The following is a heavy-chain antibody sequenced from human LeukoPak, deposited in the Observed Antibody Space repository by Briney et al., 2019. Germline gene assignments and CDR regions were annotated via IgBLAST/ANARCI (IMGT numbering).Heavy chain of an antibody. Sequence: SETLSLTCTVSGYSISSGYYWGWIRQPPGKGLEWIGSIYHSGSTYYNPSLKSRVTISVDTSKNQFSLKLSSVTAADTAVYYCARVGYGDYGWYFDLWGRGTLVTVSS. CDR1: GYSISSGYY. CDR2: IYHSGST. D-gene: IGHD4-17*01. CDR3: ARVGYGDYGWYFDL. J-gene: IGHJ2*01. V-gene: IGHV4-38-2*02.